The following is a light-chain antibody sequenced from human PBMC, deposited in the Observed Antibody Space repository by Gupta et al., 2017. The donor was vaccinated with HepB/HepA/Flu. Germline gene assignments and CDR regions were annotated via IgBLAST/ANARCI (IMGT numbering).Light chain of an antibody. CDR2: AAS. CDR3: QHTNSSPVT. CDR1: QNISSS. V-gene: IGKV1-39*01. Sequence: DIQMTQSPSSLSASVGDIVTFTCRASQNISSSLNWYQQKPGEDPKLLIYAASRVESGVPSSFSGSGSGTDFILTIRRRQPEDFASYYCQHTNSSPVTFGRGTKVEIK. J-gene: IGKJ4*01.